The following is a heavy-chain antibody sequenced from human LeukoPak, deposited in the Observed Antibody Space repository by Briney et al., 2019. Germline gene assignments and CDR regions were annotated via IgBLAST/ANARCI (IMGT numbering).Heavy chain of an antibody. CDR2: IYGRAST. CDR3: ARYDSRGSASTKFDY. CDR1: GYSLGKNYY. V-gene: IGHV4-38-2*01. Sequence: SETLSLTCAVSGYSLGKNYYWGWIRQSPGKGLEWIGRIYGRASTSYNPSLMNRVTMSVDTSKNHFSLQLASVTAADTAVYYCARYDSRGSASTKFDYWGPGIQVTVSS. J-gene: IGHJ4*02. D-gene: IGHD3-3*01.